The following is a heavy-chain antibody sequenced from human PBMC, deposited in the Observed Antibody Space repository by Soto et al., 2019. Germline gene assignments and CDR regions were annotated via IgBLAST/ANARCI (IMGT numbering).Heavy chain of an antibody. CDR3: ARCWGYFGMAV. CDR1: GCSISSYDYY. D-gene: IGHD3-16*01. Sequence: SETLSLTCTVSGCSISSYDYYWNWIRQRPGKGLEWIGNTYYRGNTNYNPSLKSRIIMSMDMSENQFSLKLTSVTAADTAVYYCARCWGYFGMAVGGQGITVTHSS. V-gene: IGHV4-31*03. CDR2: TYYRGNT. J-gene: IGHJ6*02.